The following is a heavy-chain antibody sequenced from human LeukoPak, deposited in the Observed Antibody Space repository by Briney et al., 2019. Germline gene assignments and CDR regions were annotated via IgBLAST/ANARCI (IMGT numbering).Heavy chain of an antibody. Sequence: GASVKVSCKASGYTFTSNYIHWVRQAPGQGLEWMGIINPSGGSTSYAQKFQGRVTMTRDTSTSTVYMELSSLRSEDTAVYYCAREPVVVPVAFKVDGMDVWGQGTTVTVSS. J-gene: IGHJ6*02. CDR3: AREPVVVPVAFKVDGMDV. CDR2: INPSGGST. V-gene: IGHV1-46*01. CDR1: GYTFTSNY. D-gene: IGHD2-2*01.